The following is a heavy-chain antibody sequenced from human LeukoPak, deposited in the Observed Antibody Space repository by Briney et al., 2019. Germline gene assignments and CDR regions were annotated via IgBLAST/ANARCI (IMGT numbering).Heavy chain of an antibody. J-gene: IGHJ4*02. D-gene: IGHD3-3*01. CDR3: ARDFWSGYSDY. V-gene: IGHV4-34*01. CDR1: GGSFSGDS. Sequence: PSETLSLTCAVYGGSFSGDSWSWIRQPPGKGLEWIGEINHSGSTNYNPSLKSRVTMSVDTSKNQFSLMLSSVTAADTAVYYCARDFWSGYSDYWGQGTLVTVSS. CDR2: INHSGST.